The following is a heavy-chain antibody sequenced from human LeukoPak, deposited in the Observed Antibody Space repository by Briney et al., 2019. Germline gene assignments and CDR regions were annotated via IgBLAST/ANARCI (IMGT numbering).Heavy chain of an antibody. CDR3: ARDPGDYYDSSGYYFRDAFDI. CDR1: GFTFSDYY. J-gene: IGHJ3*02. Sequence: VGSLRLSCAASGFTFSDYYMSWIRQAPGKGLEWVSYISSSGSTIYYADSVKGRFTISRDNAKNSLYLQMNSLRAEDTAVYYCARDPGDYYDSSGYYFRDAFDIWGQGTMVTVSS. CDR2: ISSSGSTI. V-gene: IGHV3-11*04. D-gene: IGHD3-22*01.